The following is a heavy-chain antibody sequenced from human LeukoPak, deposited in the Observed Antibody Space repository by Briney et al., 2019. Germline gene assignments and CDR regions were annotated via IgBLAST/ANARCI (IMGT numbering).Heavy chain of an antibody. CDR3: ARDLPAAVD. D-gene: IGHD2-2*01. V-gene: IGHV3-21*01. Sequence: GGSLRLSCAASGFSFSSYSMSWVRQAPGKGLEWVSFISRSSSDIYHADSVKGRFTISRDNAKNSLYLQMNSMRAEDTAVYYCARDLPAAVDWGQGTLVTVSS. CDR2: ISRSSSDI. CDR1: GFSFSSYS. J-gene: IGHJ4*02.